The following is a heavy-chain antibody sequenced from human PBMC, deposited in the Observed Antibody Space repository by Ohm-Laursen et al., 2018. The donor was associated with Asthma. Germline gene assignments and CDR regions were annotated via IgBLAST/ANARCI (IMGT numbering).Heavy chain of an antibody. J-gene: IGHJ4*02. CDR2: IYHSGST. CDR1: GGSISSGGYS. D-gene: IGHD3-22*01. CDR3: ARAKGGYYDSSGYYSIFDY. V-gene: IGHV4-30-2*01. Sequence: QTLSLTCAVSGGSISSGGYSWSWIRQPPGKGLEWIGYIYHSGSTYYNPSLKSRVTISVDRSKNQFTLKLSSVTAADTAVYYCARAKGGYYDSSGYYSIFDYWGQGTLVTDSS.